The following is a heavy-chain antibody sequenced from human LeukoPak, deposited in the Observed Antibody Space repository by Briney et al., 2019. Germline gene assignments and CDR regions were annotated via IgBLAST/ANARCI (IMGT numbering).Heavy chain of an antibody. CDR1: GGSISSGGYY. CDR3: ARVLSWFYDSSGYPYYYYYMDV. D-gene: IGHD3-22*01. V-gene: IGHV4-31*03. Sequence: KPSETLSLTCTVSGGSISSGGYYGSWIRQHPAKGLEWIGYIYYSGSTYYNPSLKSRVTISVDTSKNQFSLKLSSVTAADTAVYYCARVLSWFYDSSGYPYYYYYMDVWGKGTTVTVSS. J-gene: IGHJ6*03. CDR2: IYYSGST.